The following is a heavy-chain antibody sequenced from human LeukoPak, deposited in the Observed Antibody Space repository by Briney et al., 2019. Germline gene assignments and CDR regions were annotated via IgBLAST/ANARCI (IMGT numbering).Heavy chain of an antibody. CDR3: ARESFSDSSGSGDAFDI. CDR2: IYTSGST. J-gene: IGHJ3*02. D-gene: IGHD3-22*01. V-gene: IGHV4-4*07. CDR1: GGSISSYY. Sequence: PSETLSLTCTVSGGSISSYYWSWIRQPAGKGLEWIGRIYTSGSTDYNPSLKSRVTMSVDTSKNQFSLKLSSVTAADTAVYYCARESFSDSSGSGDAFDIWGQGTMVTVSS.